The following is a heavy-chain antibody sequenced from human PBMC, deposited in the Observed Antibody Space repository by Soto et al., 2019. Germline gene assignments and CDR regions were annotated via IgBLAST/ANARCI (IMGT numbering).Heavy chain of an antibody. J-gene: IGHJ4*01. D-gene: IGHD4-4*01. CDR1: GFTFSDYA. CDR2: ISSSGDHT. Sequence: EVQLLESGGGLVQPGGSLRLSCAASGFTFSDYAMSWVRQAPGKGLDWVSAISSSGDHTFYADSVKGRFTISRDNSKNTLYLQVNILRAEDTAVYYCAKLLRPGLQLFDFWGHGTRVTVSS. V-gene: IGHV3-23*01. CDR3: AKLLRPGLQLFDF.